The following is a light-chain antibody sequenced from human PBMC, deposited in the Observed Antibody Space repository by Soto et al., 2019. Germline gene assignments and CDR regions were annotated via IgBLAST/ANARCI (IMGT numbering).Light chain of an antibody. CDR3: QQSYSIPYT. V-gene: IGKV1-39*01. CDR1: QSIDTF. CDR2: AAS. Sequence: DIQMTQSPSSLSASVGDRVTITCRASQSIDTFLNWYQQRPGKAPKLLIYAASSLQSGVPSTFSGSGSGTDFTLTVSSLQPEDFATYYCQQSYSIPYTFGQGTKLDIK. J-gene: IGKJ2*01.